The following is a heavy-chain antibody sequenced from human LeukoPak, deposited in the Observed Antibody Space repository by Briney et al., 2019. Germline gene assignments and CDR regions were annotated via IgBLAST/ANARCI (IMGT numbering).Heavy chain of an antibody. J-gene: IGHJ5*02. D-gene: IGHD4-17*01. CDR3: ARGDLYGDLPYWFDP. Sequence: SETLSLTCTVSGGSISSSSYYWGWIRQPPGKGLEWIGEINHSGSTNYNPSLKSRVTISVDTSKNQFSLKLSSVTAADTAVYYCARGDLYGDLPYWFDPWGQGTLVTVSS. CDR1: GGSISSSSYY. CDR2: INHSGST. V-gene: IGHV4-39*07.